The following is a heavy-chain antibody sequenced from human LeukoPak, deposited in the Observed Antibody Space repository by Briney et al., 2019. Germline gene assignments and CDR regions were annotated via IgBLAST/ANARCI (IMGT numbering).Heavy chain of an antibody. J-gene: IGHJ4*02. Sequence: GGTLRLSCAASGFTFNNYAMSWVRQAPGKGRGWVSAIRGSGGSTYYADSAKGRFTISRDNSKNTLYLQMKSLRAEDTAVYYCAKASAMIVVVSKHFDYWGQGTLVTVSS. V-gene: IGHV3-23*01. CDR2: IRGSGGST. D-gene: IGHD3-22*01. CDR1: GFTFNNYA. CDR3: AKASAMIVVVSKHFDY.